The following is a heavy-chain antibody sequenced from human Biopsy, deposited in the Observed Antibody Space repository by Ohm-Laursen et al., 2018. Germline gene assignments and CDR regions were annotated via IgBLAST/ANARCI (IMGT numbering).Heavy chain of an antibody. CDR2: IYYTGNT. J-gene: IGHJ4*02. CDR3: ARLSLYNGSYYWGY. V-gene: IGHV4-59*08. Sequence: GTLSLTCFVSGGSTSLYYWGWIRQPPGKRLEYLGNIYYTGNTNYNPSLKSRATISIDTSKNEFSLNLTSVTATDTAVYYCARLSLYNGSYYWGYWGQGTLVTVSS. CDR1: GGSTSLYY. D-gene: IGHD1-26*01.